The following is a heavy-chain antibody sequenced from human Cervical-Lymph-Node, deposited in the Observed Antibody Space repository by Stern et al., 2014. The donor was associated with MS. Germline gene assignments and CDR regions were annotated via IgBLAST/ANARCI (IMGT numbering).Heavy chain of an antibody. CDR3: TTISLRVPSFDL. D-gene: IGHD5/OR15-5a*01. V-gene: IGHV3-15*01. J-gene: IGHJ3*01. Sequence: EVQLVESGGGLVKPGGSLRLSCAGSGFNISIVWMNWVRQAPGKGLEWVGRIKKKSYGGTADFASPVKDRFSISRDDSKNTMYLQMNSLKTEDTAVYYCTTISLRVPSFDLWGQGTTVTVSS. CDR2: IKKKSYGGTA. CDR1: GFNISIVW.